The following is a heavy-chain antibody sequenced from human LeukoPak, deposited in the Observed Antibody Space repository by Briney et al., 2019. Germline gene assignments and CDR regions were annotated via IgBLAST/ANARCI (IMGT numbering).Heavy chain of an antibody. CDR1: GFTFGSYG. CDR2: IWYDGSNK. CDR3: ARDGDYGDFLSDFDY. J-gene: IGHJ4*02. V-gene: IGHV3-33*08. Sequence: GGSLRLSCAASGFTFGSYGMHWVCQAPGKGLEWVAVIWYDGSNKYYADSVKGRFTISRDNSKNTLYLQMNSLRAEDTAVYYCARDGDYGDFLSDFDYWGQGTLVTVSS. D-gene: IGHD4-17*01.